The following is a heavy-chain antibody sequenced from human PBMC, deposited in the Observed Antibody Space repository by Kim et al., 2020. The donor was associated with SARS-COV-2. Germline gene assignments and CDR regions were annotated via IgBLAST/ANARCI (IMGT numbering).Heavy chain of an antibody. D-gene: IGHD6-19*01. J-gene: IGHJ5*02. CDR1: GGSISSYY. CDR2: IYYSGST. Sequence: SETLSLTCTVSGGSISSYYWSWIRQPPGKGLEWIGYIYYSGSTNYNPSLKSRVTISVDTSKNQFSLKLSSVTAADTAVYYCARVWLAGFERHWFDPWGQGTLVTVSS. V-gene: IGHV4-59*01. CDR3: ARVWLAGFERHWFDP.